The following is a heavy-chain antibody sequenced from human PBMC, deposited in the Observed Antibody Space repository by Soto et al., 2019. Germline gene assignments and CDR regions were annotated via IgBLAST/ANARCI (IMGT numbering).Heavy chain of an antibody. V-gene: IGHV1-69*08. Sequence: QVQLVQSGAEVQKPGSSVKVSCKASGGTLSSYTFSWVRQAPGQGLEWMGRIIPNLGITNYAQKFQGRITIIVDKSTSTAYMDLSSLRSEDTAVYYCARDKGYCSGASCPDFDYWGQGTLVTVSS. CDR1: GGTLSSYT. D-gene: IGHD2-15*01. CDR2: IIPNLGIT. J-gene: IGHJ4*02. CDR3: ARDKGYCSGASCPDFDY.